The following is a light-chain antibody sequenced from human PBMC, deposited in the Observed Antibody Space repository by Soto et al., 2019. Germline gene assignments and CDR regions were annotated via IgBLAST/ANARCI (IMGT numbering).Light chain of an antibody. J-gene: IGKJ3*01. Sequence: DIQVTQSPLYLSAFVGGGVPITCRASQEITSFVAWYQQQPEKASNLLIFATSRLQTGVPSRFSGSGSGTEFTLTISSLQPEEFATYYCQQVHSFPLTSCPGTKVIS. CDR2: ATS. V-gene: IGKV1-9*01. CDR1: QEITSF. CDR3: QQVHSFPLT.